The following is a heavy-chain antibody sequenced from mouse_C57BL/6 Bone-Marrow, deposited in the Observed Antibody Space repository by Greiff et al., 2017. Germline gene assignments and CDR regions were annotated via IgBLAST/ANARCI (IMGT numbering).Heavy chain of an antibody. CDR3: ARRGDYDYDLYYFDY. D-gene: IGHD2-4*01. J-gene: IGHJ2*01. CDR2: ISSGGSYT. CDR1: GFTFSSYG. Sequence: EVMLVESGGDLVKPGGSLKLSCAASGFTFSSYGMSWVRQTPDKRLEWVATISSGGSYTYYPDSVKGRFTISRDNAKNTLYLQMSSLKSEDTAMYYCARRGDYDYDLYYFDYWGQGTTLTVSS. V-gene: IGHV5-6*02.